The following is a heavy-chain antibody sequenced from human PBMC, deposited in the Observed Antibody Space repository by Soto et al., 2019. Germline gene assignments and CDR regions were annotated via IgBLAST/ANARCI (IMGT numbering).Heavy chain of an antibody. CDR2: IWYDGSNK. CDR1: GFTFSSYG. CDR3: ARDRGVVVVPAATLDY. D-gene: IGHD2-2*01. Sequence: QVQLVESGGGVVQPGRSLRLSCAASGFTFSSYGMHWVRQAPGKGLEWVAVIWYDGSNKYYADSVKGRFTISRDNSKNTLYLQMNSQRAEDTAVYYCARDRGVVVVPAATLDYWGQGTLVTVSS. V-gene: IGHV3-33*01. J-gene: IGHJ4*02.